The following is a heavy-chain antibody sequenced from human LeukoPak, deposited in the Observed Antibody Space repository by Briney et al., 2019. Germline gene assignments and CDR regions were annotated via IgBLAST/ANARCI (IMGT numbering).Heavy chain of an antibody. J-gene: IGHJ6*03. V-gene: IGHV3-74*01. CDR2: VNSDGTGT. CDR1: GFTFSSYW. D-gene: IGHD5-12*01. CDR3: IRTLIVATSPYMDV. Sequence: GGSLRLSCAASGFTFSSYWMHWVRQAPGKGLVWVSRVNSDGTGTTYADSVEGRFTISRDNAKNTVYLQMHSLRAEDTAIYYCIRTLIVATSPYMDVWGKRTTVTVSS.